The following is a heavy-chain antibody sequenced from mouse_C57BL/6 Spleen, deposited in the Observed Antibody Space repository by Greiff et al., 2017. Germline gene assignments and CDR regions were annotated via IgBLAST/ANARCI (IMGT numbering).Heavy chain of an antibody. CDR1: GYTFTSYW. D-gene: IGHD1-1*01. Sequence: QVQLQQPGAELVRPGSSVKLSCKASGYTFTSYWMHWVKQRPIQGLEWIGNIDPSDSETHYNQKFKDKATLTVDKSSSTAYMQLSSLTSEDSAVYYCARFTTVVATPTRYFDVWGTGTTVTVSS. CDR3: ARFTTVVATPTRYFDV. J-gene: IGHJ1*03. CDR2: IDPSDSET. V-gene: IGHV1-52*01.